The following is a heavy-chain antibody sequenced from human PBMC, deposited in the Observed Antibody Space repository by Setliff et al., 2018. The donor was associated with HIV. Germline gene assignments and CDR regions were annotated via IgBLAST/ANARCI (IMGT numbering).Heavy chain of an antibody. J-gene: IGHJ4*02. D-gene: IGHD6-19*01. V-gene: IGHV3-11*04. CDR3: AKDGSGWSQH. CDR2: IGRSGSPI. CDR1: GFTFSDYY. Sequence: PGGSLRLSCAASGFTFSDYYMTWIRRAPGGGLEWVAYIGRSGSPIYYADSVQGRFTVSRDNAKSSLYLQMSGLKIEDMAVYHCAKDGSGWSQHWGQGTLVTVSS.